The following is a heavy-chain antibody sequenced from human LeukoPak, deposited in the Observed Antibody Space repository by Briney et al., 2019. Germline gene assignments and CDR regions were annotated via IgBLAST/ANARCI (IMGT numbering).Heavy chain of an antibody. J-gene: IGHJ3*02. D-gene: IGHD3-10*01. V-gene: IGHV4-39*07. Sequence: PSETLSLTCTVSGVPISRSVYYWGWIRQPPGKGLEWIGSVHYSGSTYYNPSLKSRPTISVDTSKSQFSLRLTSVTAADTAVYYCARVLLWFGTHAFDIWGQGTMVTVSS. CDR2: VHYSGST. CDR1: GVPISRSVYY. CDR3: ARVLLWFGTHAFDI.